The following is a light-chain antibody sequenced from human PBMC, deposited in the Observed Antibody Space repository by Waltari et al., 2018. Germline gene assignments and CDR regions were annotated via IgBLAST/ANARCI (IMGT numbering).Light chain of an antibody. CDR1: SSDVGAYDN. V-gene: IGLV2-14*03. J-gene: IGLJ3*02. CDR3: SSYRGSFTLV. CDR2: DVT. Sequence: QSALTQPASVSGSPGQSITISCTGTSSDVGAYDNVYWYQQHPGKAPQLMIYDVTKRPSGVSKRVSGSTSGNTASLTISGLQAEDEADYYCSSYRGSFTLVFGGGTKVTVL.